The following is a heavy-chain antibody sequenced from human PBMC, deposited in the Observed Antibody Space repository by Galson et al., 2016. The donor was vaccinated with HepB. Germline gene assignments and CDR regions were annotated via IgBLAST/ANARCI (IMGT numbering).Heavy chain of an antibody. Sequence: SVKVSCKASGYTFTAYIIYWVRQAPGQGLEWMGFINPNVGSTTFAQKFQDRVTMTRDTSTSTVLMELSSLRSEDTVVYFCARGDLNYYYDLDVWGQGTTVTVSS. D-gene: IGHD3-3*01. J-gene: IGHJ6*02. CDR2: INPNVGST. CDR1: GYTFTAYI. V-gene: IGHV1-46*01. CDR3: ARGDLNYYYDLDV.